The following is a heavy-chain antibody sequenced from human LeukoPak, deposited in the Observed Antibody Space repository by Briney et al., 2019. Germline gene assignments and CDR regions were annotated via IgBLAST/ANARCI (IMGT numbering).Heavy chain of an antibody. V-gene: IGHV1-8*01. CDR2: MNPNSGNT. Sequence: ASVKVSCKASGYTFTSYDINWVRQATGQGLEWMGWMNPNSGNTGYAQKFQGRVTMTRNTSISTAYMELSSLRSEDTAVYYCAKLDPTTTVVTQFGYFDLWGRGTLVTVSS. D-gene: IGHD4-23*01. CDR1: GYTFTSYD. J-gene: IGHJ2*01. CDR3: AKLDPTTTVVTQFGYFDL.